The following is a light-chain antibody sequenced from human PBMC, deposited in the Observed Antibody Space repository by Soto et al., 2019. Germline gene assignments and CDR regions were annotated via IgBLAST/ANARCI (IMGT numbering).Light chain of an antibody. CDR3: QQRSNWPLT. J-gene: IGKJ4*01. V-gene: IGKV3-11*01. CDR2: DAS. Sequence: EIVLTQSLATLSLSPGERATLSCRASQSVSSYLAWYQQKPGQVPRFLIYDASNRATGIPARFSGSGSGTDFTLTISSLEPEDFAVYYCQQRSNWPLTFGGGTKVDIK. CDR1: QSVSSY.